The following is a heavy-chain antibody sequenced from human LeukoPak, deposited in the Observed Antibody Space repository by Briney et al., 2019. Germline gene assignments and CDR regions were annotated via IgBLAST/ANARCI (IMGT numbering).Heavy chain of an antibody. CDR3: ASGYAPATDYYYYGMDV. CDR1: GFTFSSYA. V-gene: IGHV3-30*04. D-gene: IGHD5-12*01. Sequence: GGSLRLSCAASGFTFSSYAMHWVRQAPGKGLEWVAVISYDGSNKYYADSVKGRFTISRDNSKNTLYLQMNSLRAEDTAVYYCASGYAPATDYYYYGMDVWGKGTTVTVSS. J-gene: IGHJ6*04. CDR2: ISYDGSNK.